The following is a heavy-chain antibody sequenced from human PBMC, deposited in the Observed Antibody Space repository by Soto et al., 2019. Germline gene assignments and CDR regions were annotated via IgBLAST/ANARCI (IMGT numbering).Heavy chain of an antibody. J-gene: IGHJ5*02. Sequence: TSETLSLTCTVSGDSISSGDYYWSWIRQPPGKGLEWIAYIYYSGITYYNPSLKSRFIISVDTSKNQFSLKLSSVTAADTAVYYCARSGSLLSYFDPWGQGTLVTVSS. CDR1: GDSISSGDYY. CDR3: ARSGSLLSYFDP. CDR2: IYYSGIT. D-gene: IGHD2-15*01. V-gene: IGHV4-30-4*01.